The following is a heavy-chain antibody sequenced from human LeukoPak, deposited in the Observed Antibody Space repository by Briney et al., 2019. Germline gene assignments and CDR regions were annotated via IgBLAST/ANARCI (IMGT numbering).Heavy chain of an antibody. CDR2: ISYSGRT. D-gene: IGHD3-10*01. V-gene: IGHV4-39*07. J-gene: IGHJ4*02. CDR3: ARSGMVRGVLDY. Sequence: SETLSLTCTVSDGSISSNSYYWGWIRQPPGKGLEWIGSISYSGRTYYNPSLESRVTISVDKSKNQFSLKLSSVTAADTAVYYCARSGMVRGVLDYWGQGTLVTVSS. CDR1: DGSISSNSYY.